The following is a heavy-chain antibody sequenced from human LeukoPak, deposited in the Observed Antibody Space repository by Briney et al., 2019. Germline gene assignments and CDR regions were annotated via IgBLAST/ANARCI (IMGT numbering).Heavy chain of an antibody. V-gene: IGHV4-39*07. Sequence: SETLSLTCIFSGDTIDTRHFYWTWIRQPPGKGLEWIGSIYYNLSTSYNPSLLSRGTISVDTSKNQFSLRLTSVTAADTAMYYCAKGGDAYRVGNYWGKGTMVTVSS. CDR3: AKGGDAYRVGNY. J-gene: IGHJ1*01. D-gene: IGHD5-24*01. CDR1: GDTIDTRHFY. CDR2: IYYNLST.